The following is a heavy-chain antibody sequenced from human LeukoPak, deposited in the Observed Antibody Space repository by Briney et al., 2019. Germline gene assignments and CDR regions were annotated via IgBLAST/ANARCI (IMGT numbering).Heavy chain of an antibody. CDR1: GGSFCGYY. V-gene: IGHV4-34*01. CDR3: AREIAAAGN. J-gene: IGHJ4*02. D-gene: IGHD6-13*01. CDR2: INHSGST. Sequence: PSETLSLTCAVYGGSFCGYYWSWIRQPPGKGLEWIGEINHSGSTNYNPSLKSRVTISVDTSKNQFSLKLSSVTAADTAVYYCAREIAAAGNWGQGTLVTVSS.